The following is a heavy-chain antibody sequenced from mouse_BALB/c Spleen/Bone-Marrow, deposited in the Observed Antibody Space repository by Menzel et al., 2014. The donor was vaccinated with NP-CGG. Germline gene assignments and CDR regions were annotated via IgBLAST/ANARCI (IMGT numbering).Heavy chain of an antibody. CDR3: ARESYGNWFAY. V-gene: IGHV1S26*01. Sequence: ASGYTFTSYTMHWVKQRPGQGLEWIGYINPSSGYTNYNQKFKDKATLTADKSSSTAYMQLSSLTSEDSAVYYCARESYGNWFAYWGQGTLVTVSA. CDR1: GYTFTSYT. J-gene: IGHJ3*01. CDR2: INPSSGYT. D-gene: IGHD2-1*01.